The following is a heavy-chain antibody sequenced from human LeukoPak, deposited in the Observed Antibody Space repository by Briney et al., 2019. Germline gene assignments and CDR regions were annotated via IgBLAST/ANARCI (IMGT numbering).Heavy chain of an antibody. CDR1: GFTFSSYA. D-gene: IGHD2-15*01. J-gene: IGHJ4*02. Sequence: PGGSLRLSCAASGFTFSSYAMSWVRQAPGKGLVWVSRINSDGSSTSYADSVKGRFTISRDNAKNTLYLQMNSLRAEDTAVYYCARSFSCSGGSCRGGGQGTLVTVSS. CDR3: ARSFSCSGGSCRG. V-gene: IGHV3-74*01. CDR2: INSDGSST.